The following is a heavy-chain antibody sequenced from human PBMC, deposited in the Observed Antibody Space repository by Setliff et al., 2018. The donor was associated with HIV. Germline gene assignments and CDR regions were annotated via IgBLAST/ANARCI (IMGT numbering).Heavy chain of an antibody. CDR1: GYTFIDYG. D-gene: IGHD2-21*02. V-gene: IGHV1-18*01. CDR2: VSAYNGNT. J-gene: IGHJ4*02. Sequence: ASVKVSCKASGYTFIDYGISWVRQAPGQGLEWRGWVSAYNGNTNFAQNFKGRVTLTTDASTTTAYMELRSLRSDDRAVYYCATDDCNGDSFDNWGQGTLGTVSS. CDR3: ATDDCNGDSFDN.